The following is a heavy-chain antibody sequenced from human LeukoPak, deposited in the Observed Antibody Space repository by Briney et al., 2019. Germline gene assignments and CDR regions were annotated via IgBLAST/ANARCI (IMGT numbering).Heavy chain of an antibody. J-gene: IGHJ6*02. CDR1: GYTFTSYA. CDR3: ARTKAAADPYYYYGMDV. CDR2: INTNTGNP. Sequence: ASAKVSCKASGYTFTSYAMNWVRQAPGQGLEWMGWINTNTGNPTYAQGFTGRFVFSLDTPVSTAYLQISSLKAEDTAVYYCARTKAAADPYYYYGMDVWGQGTTVTVSS. V-gene: IGHV7-4-1*02. D-gene: IGHD6-13*01.